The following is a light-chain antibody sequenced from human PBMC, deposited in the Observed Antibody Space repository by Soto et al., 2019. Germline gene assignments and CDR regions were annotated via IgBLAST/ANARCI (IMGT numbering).Light chain of an antibody. Sequence: DIQMTQSPSSLSATVGERVTFSCRTSRDITNHLAWFQQKPGKVPKLLVYAASTLRSGVPSRFSGSGSGTDFTLTISSLQPEDAATYFCQTYNSALWTFGQGTKVEIK. CDR3: QTYNSALWT. CDR2: AAS. J-gene: IGKJ1*01. CDR1: RDITNH. V-gene: IGKV1-27*01.